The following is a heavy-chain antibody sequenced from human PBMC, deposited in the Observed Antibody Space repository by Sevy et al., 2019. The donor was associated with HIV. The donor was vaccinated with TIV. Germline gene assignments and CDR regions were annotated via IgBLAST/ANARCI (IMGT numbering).Heavy chain of an antibody. CDR1: GFTVSSNY. CDR3: ARDLYDFWSGMIGY. Sequence: GGSLRLSCAASGFTVSSNYMRWVRQAPGKGLEWVSVIYSGGSTYYADSVKGRFTITRDNSKNTLYLQMNSLRAEDTAVYYCARDLYDFWSGMIGYWGQGTLVTVSS. CDR2: IYSGGST. D-gene: IGHD3-3*01. J-gene: IGHJ4*02. V-gene: IGHV3-53*01.